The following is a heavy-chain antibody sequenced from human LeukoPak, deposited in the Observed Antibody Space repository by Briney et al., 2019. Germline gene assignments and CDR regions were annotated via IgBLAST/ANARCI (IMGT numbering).Heavy chain of an antibody. D-gene: IGHD2-15*01. CDR2: VSAYNGNT. V-gene: IGHV1-18*01. CDR3: ARDQYCSGGSCLSHAFDI. CDR1: GYTFTTYG. J-gene: IGHJ3*02. Sequence: APVKVSCKASGYTFTTYGISWVRQAPGQGLEWMGWVSAYNGNTNYAQKLQGRVTMTTDTSTSTAYMELRILRSEDTAVYYCARDQYCSGGSCLSHAFDIWGQGTMVTVSS.